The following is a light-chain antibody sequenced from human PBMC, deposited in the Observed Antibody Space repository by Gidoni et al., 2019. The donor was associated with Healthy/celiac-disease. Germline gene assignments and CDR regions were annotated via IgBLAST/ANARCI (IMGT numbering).Light chain of an antibody. Sequence: EIVLTPSRGTLSLPLGERATLSCGASQGVSSSYLAWYKQKPGQAPRLLIYGASSRATGIPDRFSGSGSGTDFTLTISRLETEDFAVYYCQQYGSSPWTCGQGTKVEIK. CDR1: QGVSSSY. J-gene: IGKJ1*01. V-gene: IGKV3-20*01. CDR2: GAS. CDR3: QQYGSSPWT.